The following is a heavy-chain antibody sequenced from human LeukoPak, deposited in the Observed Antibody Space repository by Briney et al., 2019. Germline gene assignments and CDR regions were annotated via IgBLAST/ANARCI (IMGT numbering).Heavy chain of an antibody. Sequence: TGXXLXLSCAAXGFTXSSYWMHWVRQAPGKGLGWVSRINSDGSRTIYADSEKGRFTISRDNEKNTVYVQMKSQRAGDTAVYYCARGFLWWYYFDYWGQGTLVTVSS. CDR1: GFTXSSYW. CDR2: INSDGSRT. D-gene: IGHD4/OR15-4a*01. J-gene: IGHJ4*02. V-gene: IGHV3-74*01. CDR3: ARGFLWWYYFDY.